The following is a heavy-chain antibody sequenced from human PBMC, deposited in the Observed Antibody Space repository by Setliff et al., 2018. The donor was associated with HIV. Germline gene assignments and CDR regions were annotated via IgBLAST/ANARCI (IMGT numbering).Heavy chain of an antibody. CDR2: IKQDGSEK. V-gene: IGHV3-7*01. CDR3: ARARKGDWNPSDWFDP. J-gene: IGHJ5*02. Sequence: GESLRLSCAASGFTFSRYWMSWVRQAPGKGLEWVANIKQDGSEKYYVDSVKGRFTISRDNAKNSLYLQMNSLRAEDTAVYYCARARKGDWNPSDWFDPWGQGSLVTVSS. D-gene: IGHD1-1*01. CDR1: GFTFSRYW.